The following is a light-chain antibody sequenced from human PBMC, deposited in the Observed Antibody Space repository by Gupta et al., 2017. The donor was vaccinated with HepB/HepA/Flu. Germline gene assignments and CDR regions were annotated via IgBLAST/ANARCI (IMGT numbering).Light chain of an antibody. Sequence: QSVLTQPPSASGTHGQRVTISGSGRSFNLGSNYVCWYQQFPGTAPKLLIYRNSQRASGVPDPFSASKSCTSASPVVSGPLSEDEAGYFSATWDDNLNGPVFGGCTQLTVL. V-gene: IGLV1-47*01. CDR1: SFNLGSNY. J-gene: IGLJ7*01. CDR2: RNS. CDR3: ATWDDNLNGPV.